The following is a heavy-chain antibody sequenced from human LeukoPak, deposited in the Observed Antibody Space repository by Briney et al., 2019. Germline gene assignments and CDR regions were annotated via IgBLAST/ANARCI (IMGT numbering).Heavy chain of an antibody. J-gene: IGHJ2*01. D-gene: IGHD3-3*01. V-gene: IGHV3-74*01. Sequence: GGSLRLSCAASGFTFSSYWMHLVRQAPGKGLVWVSRMNSDGSSTSYADSVKGRFTISRDNAKDTLYLQMNSLRAEETGVYFCARERSEIASEDLWGRGILVTVSS. CDR1: GFTFSSYW. CDR3: ARERSEIASEDL. CDR2: MNSDGSST.